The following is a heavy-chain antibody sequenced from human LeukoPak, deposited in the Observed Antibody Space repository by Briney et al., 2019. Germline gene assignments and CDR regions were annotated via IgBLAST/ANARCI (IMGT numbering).Heavy chain of an antibody. CDR1: GYTFTSYG. CDR3: ARGAILGCLDY. Sequence: GASVKVSCKASGYTFTSYGISWVRQAPGQGLEWMGWISAYNGNTNYAQKFRGRVTITRNTSISTAYMELSSLRSEDTAVYYCARGAILGCLDYWGQGTLVTVSS. J-gene: IGHJ4*02. V-gene: IGHV1-18*01. D-gene: IGHD3-3*01. CDR2: ISAYNGNT.